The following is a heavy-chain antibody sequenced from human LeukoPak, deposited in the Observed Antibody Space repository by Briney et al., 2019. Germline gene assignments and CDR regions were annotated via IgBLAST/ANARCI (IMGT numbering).Heavy chain of an antibody. Sequence: SETLSLTCNVSGYSISSGYYWGWIRQPPGKGLEWIGTIYHSGSTYYNPSLKSRVTISVDTSKNQFSLKLSSVTAADTAVYYCARDQLERRWFDPWGQGTLVTVSS. CDR3: ARDQLERRWFDP. V-gene: IGHV4-38-2*02. D-gene: IGHD1-1*01. CDR1: GYSISSGYY. J-gene: IGHJ5*02. CDR2: IYHSGST.